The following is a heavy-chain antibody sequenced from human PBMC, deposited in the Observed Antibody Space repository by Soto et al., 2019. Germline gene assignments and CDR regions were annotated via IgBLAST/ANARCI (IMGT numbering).Heavy chain of an antibody. V-gene: IGHV3-43*01. CDR2: ISWDGGST. CDR1: GFTFDDYA. J-gene: IGHJ3*02. D-gene: IGHD4-17*01. CDR3: AKDYGDYHDAFDI. Sequence: EVQLVESGGVVVQPGGSLRLSCAASGFTFDDYAMHWVRQAPGKGLEVVVFISWDGGSTYYADSVKGRFTISRDNSTNSLYLQMNTLRTEDTALYYCAKDYGDYHDAFDIWGQGTMVTVSS.